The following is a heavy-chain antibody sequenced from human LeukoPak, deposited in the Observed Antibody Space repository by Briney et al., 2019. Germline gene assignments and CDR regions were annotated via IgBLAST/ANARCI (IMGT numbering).Heavy chain of an antibody. D-gene: IGHD3-9*01. CDR1: GDSVSSNNGA. J-gene: IGHJ4*02. CDR3: ARDVGTTGWHTFDY. CDR2: TYYRSKWYN. Sequence: SQTLSLTCAISGDSVSSNNGAWNWIRQSPSRGLEWLGRTYYRSKWYNDHAGSLMSRIIISPDTSKNQFSLQLYSVTPEDTAVYYCARDVGTTGWHTFDYWGQGTLVTVSS. V-gene: IGHV6-1*01.